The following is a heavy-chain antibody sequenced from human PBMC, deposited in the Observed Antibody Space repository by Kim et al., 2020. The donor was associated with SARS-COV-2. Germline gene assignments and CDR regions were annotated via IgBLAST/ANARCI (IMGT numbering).Heavy chain of an antibody. V-gene: IGHV1-69*13. CDR3: ARAITYCGGDCYSNFDY. CDR2: IIPIFGTA. D-gene: IGHD2-21*01. J-gene: IGHJ4*02. Sequence: SVKVSCKASGGTFSSYAISWVRQAPGQGLEWMGGIIPIFGTANYAQKFQGRVTITADESTSTAYMELSSLRSEDTAVYYCARAITYCGGDCYSNFDYWGQGTLVTVSS. CDR1: GGTFSSYA.